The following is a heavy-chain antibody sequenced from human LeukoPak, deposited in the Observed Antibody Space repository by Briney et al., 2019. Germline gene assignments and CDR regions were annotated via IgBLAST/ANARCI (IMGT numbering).Heavy chain of an antibody. D-gene: IGHD4-17*01. CDR3: ARRGYGDYVGYYFDY. CDR1: GYTFTSYG. CDR2: ISAYNGNT. Sequence: ASVEVSCKASGYTFTSYGISWVRQAPGQGLEWMGWISAYNGNTNYAQKLQGRVTMTTDTSTSTAYMELRSLRSDDTAVYYCARRGYGDYVGYYFDYWGQGTLVTVSS. J-gene: IGHJ4*02. V-gene: IGHV1-18*01.